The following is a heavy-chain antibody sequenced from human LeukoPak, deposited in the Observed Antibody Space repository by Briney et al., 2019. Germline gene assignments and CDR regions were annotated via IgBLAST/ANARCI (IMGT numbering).Heavy chain of an antibody. CDR1: GFSFSTYG. J-gene: IGHJ4*02. CDR3: AKAWRWLQLNY. D-gene: IGHD5-24*01. V-gene: IGHV3-30*18. CDR2: ISYDEKNK. Sequence: GGSLRLSCAASGFSFSTYGMHWVRQAPGRGLEWVAVISYDEKNKNYADSVTGRFTISRDNSKNTLYLQMNSVRAEDTAVYYCAKAWRWLQLNYWGQGTLVTVSS.